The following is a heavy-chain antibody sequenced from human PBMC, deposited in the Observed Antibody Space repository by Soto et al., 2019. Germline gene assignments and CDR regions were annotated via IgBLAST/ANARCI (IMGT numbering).Heavy chain of an antibody. CDR1: GDSISSYYY. J-gene: IGHJ6*02. Sequence: QVQLQESGPGLVKPSETLSLTCTVSGDSISSYYYWSWIRQPPGKGLEWIGYIYNSGSTNYNPSLKSRVTITVDTSKNQFSLKLSSVNAADTAVYYCARDGEPAAWPSMDVWGQGTTVTFSS. V-gene: IGHV4-59*01. D-gene: IGHD2-2*01. CDR2: IYNSGST. CDR3: ARDGEPAAWPSMDV.